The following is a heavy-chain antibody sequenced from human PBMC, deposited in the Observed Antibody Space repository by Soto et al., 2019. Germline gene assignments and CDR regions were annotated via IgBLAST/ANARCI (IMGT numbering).Heavy chain of an antibody. CDR1: GYKFSTYA. CDR2: ITPNSGYT. Sequence: QLQLTQSGGEARKLGASVRVSCAASGYKFSTYAISWLRQAPGQGLEWMGLITPNSGYTNYAQKFQGRLILTTDIPSSTAYMELTSLRYDDTAIYYCATSYDTGFDPWGQGTLVSVS. V-gene: IGHV1-18*01. D-gene: IGHD3-9*01. CDR3: ATSYDTGFDP. J-gene: IGHJ5*02.